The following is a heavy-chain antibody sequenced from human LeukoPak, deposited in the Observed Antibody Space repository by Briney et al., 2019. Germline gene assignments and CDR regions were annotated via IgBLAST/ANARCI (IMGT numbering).Heavy chain of an antibody. CDR3: ARASRDGYNYYFDY. J-gene: IGHJ4*02. CDR2: IYYSGST. Sequence: SETLSLTCAVSGGSISSNSYYWGWIRQPPGKGLEWIGSIYYSGSTYYNPSLKSRVTISVDTSKNQFSLKLSSVTAADTAVYYCARASRDGYNYYFDYWGQGTLVTVSS. D-gene: IGHD5-24*01. CDR1: GGSISSNSYY. V-gene: IGHV4-39*01.